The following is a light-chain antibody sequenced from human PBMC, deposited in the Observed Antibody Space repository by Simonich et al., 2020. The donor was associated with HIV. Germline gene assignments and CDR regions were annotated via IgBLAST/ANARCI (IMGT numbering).Light chain of an antibody. CDR3: QSYDSSLNDYVV. J-gene: IGLJ2*01. CDR1: SSNIGAGYD. V-gene: IGLV1-40*01. Sequence: QSVLTQPPSVSGAPGQRVTISCTGSSSNIGAGYDVHWYQQLPGTAPKLLIHANSNRPQGGPDRFSGSKSGTSASLANTGLQAEDEADYYCQSYDSSLNDYVVFGGGTKLTVL. CDR2: ANS.